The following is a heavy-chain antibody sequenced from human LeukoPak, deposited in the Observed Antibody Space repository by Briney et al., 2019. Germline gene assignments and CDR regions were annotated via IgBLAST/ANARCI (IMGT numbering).Heavy chain of an antibody. Sequence: GGSLRLSCAASVFTFTNHWMSWVRQAPGKGVGSVAKIEREGGDERYIDSVKGRFTISRDKTKNSLNMQMNSLRAEDTAVYYCVRNGGSLDYWGQGTLVTVSS. D-gene: IGHD3-10*01. CDR1: VFTFTNHW. CDR3: VRNGGSLDY. CDR2: IEREGGDE. J-gene: IGHJ4*02. V-gene: IGHV3-7*01.